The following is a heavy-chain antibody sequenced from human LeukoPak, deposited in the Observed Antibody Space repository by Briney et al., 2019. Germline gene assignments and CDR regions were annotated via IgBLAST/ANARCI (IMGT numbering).Heavy chain of an antibody. J-gene: IGHJ4*02. D-gene: IGHD2-21*02. CDR3: ARSLVVVTAMDY. Sequence: PSETLSLTCTVSGGSIRSYYWSWIRQPPGKGLEWIGYIYYSGSTNYNPSLKSRVTISVDTSKNQFSLKLSSVTAADTAVYYCARSLVVVTAMDYWGQGTLVTVSS. V-gene: IGHV4-59*08. CDR1: GGSIRSYY. CDR2: IYYSGST.